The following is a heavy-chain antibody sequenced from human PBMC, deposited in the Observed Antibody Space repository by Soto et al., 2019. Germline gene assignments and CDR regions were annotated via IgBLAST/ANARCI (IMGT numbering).Heavy chain of an antibody. D-gene: IGHD1-26*01. V-gene: IGHV3-33*01. CDR1: GFTFSGFG. CDR2: IWYDGSKE. J-gene: IGHJ3*01. Sequence: QVHLVESGGGVVQPGTSLRLSCEASGFTFSGFGMHWVRQTPGKGLEWVAVIWYDGSKEYFADCVKGRFTISRDNSKNALYVQMNCLRAEASAIYYCARGRGGSYGGNSAHYDVWGQGTLVTVSS. CDR3: ARGRGGSYGGNSAHYDV.